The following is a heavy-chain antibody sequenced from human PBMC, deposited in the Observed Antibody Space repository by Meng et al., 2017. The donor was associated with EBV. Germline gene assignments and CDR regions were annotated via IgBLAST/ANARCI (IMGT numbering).Heavy chain of an antibody. D-gene: IGHD6-13*01. CDR3: ARAEIAAAGRLDY. J-gene: IGHJ4*02. V-gene: IGHV1-69*06. CDR1: GGTFSSYA. Sequence: QVQVVQSGCEVKRPGSSVKVASKASGGTFSSYAISWVRQAPGQGLEWMGGIIPIFGTANYAQKFQGRVTITADKSTSTAYMELSSLRSEDTAVYYCARAEIAAAGRLDYWGQGTLVTVSS. CDR2: IIPIFGTA.